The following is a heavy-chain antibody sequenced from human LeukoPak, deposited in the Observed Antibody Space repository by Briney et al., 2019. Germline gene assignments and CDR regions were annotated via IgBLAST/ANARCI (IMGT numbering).Heavy chain of an antibody. D-gene: IGHD4-17*01. Sequence: PSETLSLTYTVSGGSISSYYWSWIRQPPGKGLEWIGYIYYSGSTNYNPSLKSRVTISVDTSKNQFSLKLSSVTAADTAVYYCARVDGDQYYHYYYGMDVWGQGTTVTVSS. J-gene: IGHJ6*02. V-gene: IGHV4-59*01. CDR2: IYYSGST. CDR1: GGSISSYY. CDR3: ARVDGDQYYHYYYGMDV.